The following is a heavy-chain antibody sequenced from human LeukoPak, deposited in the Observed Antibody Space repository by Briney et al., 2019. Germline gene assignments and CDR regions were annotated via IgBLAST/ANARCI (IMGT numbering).Heavy chain of an antibody. Sequence: SETLSLTCTVSGGFISSYYWTWIRQPPGKGLEWIGYIYSSGSTSYSPSLKSRVTISVDTSKNQFSLKMSSVTAEDTAVYYCARQQIADFDYWGQGTLVTVSS. J-gene: IGHJ4*02. V-gene: IGHV4-59*08. CDR3: ARQQIADFDY. CDR2: IYSSGST. CDR1: GGFISSYY.